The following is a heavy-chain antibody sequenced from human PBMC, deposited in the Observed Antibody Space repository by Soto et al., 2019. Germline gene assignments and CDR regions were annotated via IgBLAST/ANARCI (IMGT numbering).Heavy chain of an antibody. CDR1: GFTFSSYG. J-gene: IGHJ3*02. Sequence: PGGSLRLSCAASGFTFSSYGMHWVRQAPGKGLEWVAVIWYDGSNKYYADSVKGRFTISRDNSKNTLYLQMNSLRAEDTAVYYCARDQGDRWELLLGHWPFDIWGQGTMVTVSS. V-gene: IGHV3-33*01. CDR2: IWYDGSNK. CDR3: ARDQGDRWELLLGHWPFDI. D-gene: IGHD1-26*01.